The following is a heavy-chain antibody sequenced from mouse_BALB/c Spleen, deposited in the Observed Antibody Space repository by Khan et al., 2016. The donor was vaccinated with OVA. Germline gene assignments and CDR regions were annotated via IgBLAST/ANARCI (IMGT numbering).Heavy chain of an antibody. CDR3: TRDRIDY. CDR2: INPTSGYT. CDR1: GYTFTTYW. V-gene: IGHV1-7*01. J-gene: IGHJ2*01. Sequence: VQLQQSGAELAKPGASVKMSCKASGYTFTTYWMHWVKQRPGQGLEWIGYINPTSGYTDYNEKFKERATLSADKYSSTSYIRLSSLTSEDSAVYYCTRDRIDYWGQGTTLTVSS.